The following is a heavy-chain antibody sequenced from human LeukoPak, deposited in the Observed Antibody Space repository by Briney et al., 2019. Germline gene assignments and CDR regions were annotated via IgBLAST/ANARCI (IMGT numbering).Heavy chain of an antibody. Sequence: GGSLRLSCAASGFAFSTYSMNWVRQAPGRGLEWVAYISSSSSGIHYSYYADSVNDRFTISRDNAKNSLYMQMNSLRAEDTAVYYCARDTLRSFDYWGQGTLVTVSS. CDR1: GFAFSTYS. J-gene: IGHJ4*02. CDR2: ISSSSSGIHYS. V-gene: IGHV3-48*01. D-gene: IGHD2/OR15-2a*01. CDR3: ARDTLRSFDY.